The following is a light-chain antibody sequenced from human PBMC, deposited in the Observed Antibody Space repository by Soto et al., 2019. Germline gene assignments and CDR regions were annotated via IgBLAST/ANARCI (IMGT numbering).Light chain of an antibody. CDR3: SSYTSATTYV. CDR2: DVS. CDR1: SSDVGAYNY. J-gene: IGLJ1*01. Sequence: QSALTQPASVSGSPGQSITISCTGTSSDVGAYNYDSWYQQYPGEAPKVIIYDVSHRPAGVSNRFSGSKSGNTASLTISGLQTQDEADYYCSSYTSATTYVFGTGTTLTVL. V-gene: IGLV2-14*01.